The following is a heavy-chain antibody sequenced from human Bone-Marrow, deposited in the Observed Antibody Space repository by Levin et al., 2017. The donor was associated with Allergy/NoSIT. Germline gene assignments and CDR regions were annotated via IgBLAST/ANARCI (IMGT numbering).Heavy chain of an antibody. CDR1: GFTFGDYE. J-gene: IGHJ4*02. CDR3: TRAHYDFWTGYSADYFDA. CDR2: ISNTAFTI. V-gene: IGHV3-48*03. Sequence: LSLTCAGSGFTFGDYEMNWVRQAPGKGPEWISYISNTAFTINYADSVKGRFTISRDNARNSLFLHMSSLRAEDTAIYYCTRAHYDFWTGYSADYFDAWGQGTLVSVSS. D-gene: IGHD3-3*01.